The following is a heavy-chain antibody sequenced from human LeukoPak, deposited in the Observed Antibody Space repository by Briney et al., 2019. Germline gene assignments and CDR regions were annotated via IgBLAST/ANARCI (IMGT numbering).Heavy chain of an antibody. Sequence: SETLSLTCTVSGGSISSYYWSWIRQPPGKGLEWIGYIYYGGSTNYNPSLKSRVTISVDTSKNQFSLKLSSVTAADTAVYYCARVSLNWFDPWGQGTLVTVSS. CDR2: IYYGGST. V-gene: IGHV4-59*01. CDR1: GGSISSYY. CDR3: ARVSLNWFDP. J-gene: IGHJ5*02.